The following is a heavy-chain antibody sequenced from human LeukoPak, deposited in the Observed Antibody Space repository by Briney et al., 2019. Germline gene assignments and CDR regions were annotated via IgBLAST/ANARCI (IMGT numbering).Heavy chain of an antibody. CDR2: IRYDGSNK. Sequence: PGGSLRLSCAASGFTFSSSGMHWVRQAPGKGLEWLAFIRYDGSNKYYADSVKGRFTICRDNSKNTLYLQMNSLRAEDTAVYYCAKCERVPAAYYYYYYMDVWGKGTTVTVSS. J-gene: IGHJ6*03. V-gene: IGHV3-30*02. D-gene: IGHD2-2*01. CDR3: AKCERVPAAYYYYYYMDV. CDR1: GFTFSSSG.